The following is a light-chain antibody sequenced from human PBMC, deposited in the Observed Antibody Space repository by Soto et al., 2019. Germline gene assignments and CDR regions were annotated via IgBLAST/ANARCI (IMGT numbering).Light chain of an antibody. CDR3: QDYSPYSWT. J-gene: IGKJ1*01. CDR1: QGISSY. V-gene: IGKV1-8*01. CDR2: AAS. Sequence: AIRMTQSPSSFSASTGDRVTITCRASQGISSYLAWYQQKPGKAPKLLIYAASTLQSGVPSRFSGSGSGTDFTLTISSLQPDDFATYYCQDYSPYSWTFGQGNKVDIK.